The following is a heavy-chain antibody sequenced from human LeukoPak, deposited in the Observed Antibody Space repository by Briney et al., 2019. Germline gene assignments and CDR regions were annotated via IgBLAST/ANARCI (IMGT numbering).Heavy chain of an antibody. Sequence: GASVKVSCKASGYTFTGYYMHWVRQAPGQGLEWMGWISAYNGNTNYAQKLQGRVTMTTDTSTSTAYMELRSLRSDDTAVYYCARDRRIAAAGTIVDYWGQGTLVTVSS. CDR1: GYTFTGYY. V-gene: IGHV1-18*04. CDR3: ARDRRIAAAGTIVDY. CDR2: ISAYNGNT. D-gene: IGHD6-13*01. J-gene: IGHJ4*02.